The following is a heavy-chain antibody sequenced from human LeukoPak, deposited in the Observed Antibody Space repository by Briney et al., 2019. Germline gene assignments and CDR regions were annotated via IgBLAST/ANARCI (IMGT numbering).Heavy chain of an antibody. V-gene: IGHV4-59*01. CDR1: GGSISSYY. Sequence: KPSETLSLTCTASGGSISSYYWSWIRQPPGKGLEWIGYISYTRSTNYNPFLKSRVTISIDTSKNQLSLNLSSVTAADTAIYYCATSSRQYYYYGWDVWGQGTTVTVSS. CDR2: ISYTRST. J-gene: IGHJ6*02. CDR3: ATSSRQYYYYGWDV.